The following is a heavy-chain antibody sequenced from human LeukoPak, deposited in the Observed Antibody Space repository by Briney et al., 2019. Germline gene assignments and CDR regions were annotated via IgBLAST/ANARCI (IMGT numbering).Heavy chain of an antibody. CDR2: INPNSGGT. Sequence: ASVKVSCKTSGYTFIGYYMHWVRQAPGQGLEWMGWINPNSGGTNYAQKFQGRVTMTRDTSISTAYMELSRLRSDDTAVYYCARGYDFWSGYFWFDPWGQGTLVTVSS. D-gene: IGHD3-3*01. CDR3: ARGYDFWSGYFWFDP. V-gene: IGHV1-2*02. CDR1: GYTFIGYY. J-gene: IGHJ5*02.